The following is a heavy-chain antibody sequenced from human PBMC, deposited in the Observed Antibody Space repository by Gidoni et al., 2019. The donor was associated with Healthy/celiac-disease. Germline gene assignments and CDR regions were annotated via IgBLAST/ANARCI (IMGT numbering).Heavy chain of an antibody. J-gene: IGHJ4*02. D-gene: IGHD5-18*01. CDR3: AKDHFVDTAMVTESGFDY. CDR2: ISWDSGSI. V-gene: IGHV3-9*01. Sequence: EVQLVESGGGLIQPGRSQRRSCAASGFTFDAYTMHWVRQAPGKGLEWVSGISWDSGSIGYADSVKGRFTIFRDNAKNSLYLQMNSLRAEDTALYYCAKDHFVDTAMVTESGFDYWGQGTLVTVSS. CDR1: GFTFDAYT.